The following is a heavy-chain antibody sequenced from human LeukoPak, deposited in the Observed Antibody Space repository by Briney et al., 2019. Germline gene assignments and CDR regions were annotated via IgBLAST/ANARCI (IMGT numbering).Heavy chain of an antibody. CDR2: IKSKTDGCTT. V-gene: IGHV3-15*01. CDR1: GFTFSNAW. D-gene: IGHD3-9*01. Sequence: GGSLRLSCAASGFTFSNAWMSWVRQAPGEGLEWVGRIKSKTDGCTTDYAAPVKGRFTISRDDSKNTLYLQMNSLKTEDTAVYYCTTEWEYYDILTGYPYGMDVWGQGTTVTVSS. CDR3: TTEWEYYDILTGYPYGMDV. J-gene: IGHJ6*02.